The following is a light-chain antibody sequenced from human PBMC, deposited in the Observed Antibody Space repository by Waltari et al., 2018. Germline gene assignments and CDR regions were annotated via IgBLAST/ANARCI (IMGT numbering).Light chain of an antibody. CDR1: QSVSRT. Sequence: EIVLTQSPGTLSLSPGERATLSCRASQSVSRTLAWYQQKPGQAPKLLIYGASIRATGIPDRFTGSGSGTDFSLTISRLEPEDLAIYFCQHYVRLPATFGQGTKVEIK. CDR3: QHYVRLPAT. J-gene: IGKJ1*01. V-gene: IGKV3-20*01. CDR2: GAS.